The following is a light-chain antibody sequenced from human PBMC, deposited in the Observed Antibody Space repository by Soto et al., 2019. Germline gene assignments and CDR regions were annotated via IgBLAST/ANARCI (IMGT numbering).Light chain of an antibody. V-gene: IGKV3-11*01. CDR1: QSVSSY. Sequence: EIVLTQSPATLSLSPGERATLSCRASQSVSSYLAWYQQKPGQAPRLLIYDASNRATGIPARFSGSGSGTDFTLSISRLEPEDFAVYYCQQRSNWPPEIGPGTKVDIK. CDR3: QQRSNWPPE. J-gene: IGKJ3*01. CDR2: DAS.